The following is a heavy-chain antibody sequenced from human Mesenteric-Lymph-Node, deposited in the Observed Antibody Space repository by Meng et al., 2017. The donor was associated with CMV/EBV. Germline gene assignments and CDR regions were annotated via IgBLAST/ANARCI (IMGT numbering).Heavy chain of an antibody. CDR2: IWHDGSNK. J-gene: IGHJ4*02. CDR3: ASDSGAGPFDY. CDR1: GFTFSSYA. D-gene: IGHD3-10*01. V-gene: IGHV3-33*08. Sequence: GESLKISCAASGFTFSSYAMTWVRQAPGKGLEWVAVIWHDGSNKYYADSVKGRFTISRDNSKNTLYLQMNSLRAEDTAVYYCASDSGAGPFDYWGQGTLVTVSS.